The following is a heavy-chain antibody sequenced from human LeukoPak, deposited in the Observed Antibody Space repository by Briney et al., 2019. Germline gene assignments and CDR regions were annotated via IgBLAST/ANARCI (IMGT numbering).Heavy chain of an antibody. V-gene: IGHV3-48*03. CDR2: ITSSGSTI. J-gene: IGHJ4*02. CDR3: ARIMRFYFDY. CDR1: GFSFSSYE. D-gene: IGHD2-8*01. Sequence: GGSLRLSCAASGFSFSSYEMNWVRQTPGKGLEWVSYITSSGSTIYYADSVKGRFTISRDNAKNSLYLQMNSLRAEDTAVYYRARIMRFYFDYWGQGTLVTVSS.